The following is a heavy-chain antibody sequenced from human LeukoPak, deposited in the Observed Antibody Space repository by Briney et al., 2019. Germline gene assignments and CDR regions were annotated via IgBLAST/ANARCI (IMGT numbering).Heavy chain of an antibody. V-gene: IGHV4-4*07. CDR1: GGPISSYY. CDR2: FYTSGST. J-gene: IGHJ4*02. CDR3: ARSKASTAAARPYYFDY. D-gene: IGHD6-6*01. Sequence: LSLTCTVSGGPISSYYWSWIRQPAGKGLEWIGRFYTSGSTNYNPSLKSRVTMSVDTSKNQFSLKLSSVTAADTAVYYCARSKASTAAARPYYFDYWGQGTLVTVSS.